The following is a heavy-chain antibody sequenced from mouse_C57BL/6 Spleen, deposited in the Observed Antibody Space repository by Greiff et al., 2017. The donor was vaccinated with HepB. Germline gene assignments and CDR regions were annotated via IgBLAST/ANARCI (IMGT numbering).Heavy chain of an antibody. Sequence: VQLQQSGPELVKPGASVKIPCKASGYTFTDYNMDWVKQSHGKSLEWIGDINPNNGGTIYNQKFKGKATLTVDKSSSTAYMELRSLTSEDTAVYYCAKREIIDYYGSSYVGWYFDVWGTGTTVTVSS. V-gene: IGHV1-18*01. D-gene: IGHD1-1*01. CDR1: GYTFTDYN. CDR3: AKREIIDYYGSSYVGWYFDV. CDR2: INPNNGGT. J-gene: IGHJ1*03.